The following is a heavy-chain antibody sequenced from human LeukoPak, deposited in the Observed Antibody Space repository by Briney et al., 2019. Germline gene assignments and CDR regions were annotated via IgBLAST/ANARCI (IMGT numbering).Heavy chain of an antibody. CDR3: ARDVRGSSAGWFDP. CDR1: GGTFSSYA. CDR2: IIPILGIA. J-gene: IGHJ5*02. V-gene: IGHV1-69*04. Sequence: GSSVKVSCKASGGTFSSYAISWVRQAPGQGLEWMGRIIPILGIANYAQKFQGRVTITADKSTSTAYMELSSLRSEDTAVYYCARDVRGSSAGWFDPWGQGTLVTVSS. D-gene: IGHD6-25*01.